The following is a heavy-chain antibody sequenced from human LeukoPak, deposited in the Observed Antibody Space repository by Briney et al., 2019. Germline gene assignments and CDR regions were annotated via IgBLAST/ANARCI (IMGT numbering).Heavy chain of an antibody. CDR2: IYTSGST. D-gene: IGHD3-3*01. CDR3: AGYDFWSGYLDY. J-gene: IGHJ4*02. V-gene: IGHV4-59*10. Sequence: SETLSLTCAVYGGSLNGYYWSWIRQPAGKGLEWIGRIYTSGSTNYNPSLKSRVTMSVDTSKNQFSLKLSSVTAADTAVYYCAGYDFWSGYLDYWGQGTLVTVSS. CDR1: GGSLNGYY.